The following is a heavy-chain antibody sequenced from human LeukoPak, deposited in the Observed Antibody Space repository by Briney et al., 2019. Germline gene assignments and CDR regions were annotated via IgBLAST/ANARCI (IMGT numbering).Heavy chain of an antibody. Sequence: GGSLRLSCAASGFTFSSYAMHWVRQAPGKGLEYVSAISSNGGSTYYANSVKGRFTISRDNSKNTLYLQMGSLRAEDMAVYYGARDDSGSYQRWGQGILVTVSS. J-gene: IGHJ1*01. CDR3: ARDDSGSYQR. CDR2: ISSNGGST. CDR1: GFTFSSYA. V-gene: IGHV3-64*01. D-gene: IGHD1-26*01.